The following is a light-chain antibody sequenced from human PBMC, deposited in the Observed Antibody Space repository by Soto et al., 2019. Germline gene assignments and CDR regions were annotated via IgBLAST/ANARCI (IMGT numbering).Light chain of an antibody. CDR3: CSYAGSSTYG. CDR1: SSYVGSYNL. CDR2: EGS. V-gene: IGLV2-23*01. Sequence: QSVLTQPASVSGSPGQSSTISCTGTSSYVGSYNLVSWYQQHPGKAPKLMIYEGSKRPSGVSNRFSGSKSGNTASLTISGLQAEDEADYYCCSYAGSSTYGFGTGTKVTVL. J-gene: IGLJ1*01.